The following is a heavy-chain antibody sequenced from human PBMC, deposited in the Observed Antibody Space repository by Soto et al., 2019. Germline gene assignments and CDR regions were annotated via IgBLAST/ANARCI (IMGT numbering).Heavy chain of an antibody. D-gene: IGHD3-3*01. CDR1: GESVASNSAE. Sequence: SQSLSRTCAISGESVASNSAEWNWIRQSPSRGLEWLGRTYYRAKWYTDYAESVKSRITINPDTSKNQVSLQLKSVTPEDTAVYYCTTGATSGRYVHYYYGIDVWGQGTTVTVSS. V-gene: IGHV6-1*01. CDR3: TTGATSGRYVHYYYGIDV. CDR2: TYYRAKWYT. J-gene: IGHJ6*02.